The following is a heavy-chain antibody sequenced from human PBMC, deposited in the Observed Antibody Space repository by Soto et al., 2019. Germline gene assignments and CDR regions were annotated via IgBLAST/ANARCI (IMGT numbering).Heavy chain of an antibody. CDR2: INPGGVST. Sequence: QVQLVQSGAEVKKPGASVEVSCKASGYTFTTYYIHWVRHAPGQGLEWMGVINPGGVSTKYAQKFQDRVNRTSATSTSTVYMDLSSLRSEDTAVYFCARGGNGDNVGYWYFDLWGRGTQVTVSP. D-gene: IGHD4-17*01. V-gene: IGHV1-46*01. J-gene: IGHJ2*01. CDR3: ARGGNGDNVGYWYFDL. CDR1: GYTFTTYY.